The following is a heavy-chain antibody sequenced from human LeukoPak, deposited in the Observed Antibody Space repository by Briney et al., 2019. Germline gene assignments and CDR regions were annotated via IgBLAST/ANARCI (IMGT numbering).Heavy chain of an antibody. V-gene: IGHV3-7*01. Sequence: GGSLRLSCVASGLSFSSLWMSWVRQAPGKGLEWVASIKQDGSEKYYVDSVKGRFTISRDNAKNSLYLQMNSLRAEDTAVYYCARDRNTDFWSGYYTNYFDYWGQGTLVTVSS. J-gene: IGHJ4*02. CDR2: IKQDGSEK. D-gene: IGHD3-3*01. CDR1: GLSFSSLW. CDR3: ARDRNTDFWSGYYTNYFDY.